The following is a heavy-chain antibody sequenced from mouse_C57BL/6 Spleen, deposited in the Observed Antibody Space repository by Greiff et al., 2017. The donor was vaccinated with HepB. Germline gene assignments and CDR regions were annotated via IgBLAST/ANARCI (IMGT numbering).Heavy chain of an antibody. D-gene: IGHD2-4*01. CDR3: ARLGDYDVAMDY. Sequence: QVQLKQPGAELVRPGSSVKLSCKASGYTFTSYWMDWVKQRPGQGLEWIGNIYPSDSETHYNQKFKDKATLTVDKSSSTAYMQLSSLTSEDSAVYYCARLGDYDVAMDYWGQGTSVTVSS. CDR2: IYPSDSET. J-gene: IGHJ4*01. V-gene: IGHV1-61*01. CDR1: GYTFTSYW.